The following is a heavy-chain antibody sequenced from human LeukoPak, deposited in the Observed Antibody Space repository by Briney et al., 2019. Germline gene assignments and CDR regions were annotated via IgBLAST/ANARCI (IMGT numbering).Heavy chain of an antibody. V-gene: IGHV3-15*01. CDR1: GFTFSNAW. CDR2: IKSKTDGGTT. CDR3: TSQALSYYYYGMDV. Sequence: GGSLRLSCAASGFTFSNAWVSWVRQAPGKGLEWVGRIKSKTDGGTTDYAAPVKGRFTISRDDSKNTLYLQMNSLKTEDTAVYYCTSQALSYYYYGMDVWGKGTTVTVSS. J-gene: IGHJ6*04.